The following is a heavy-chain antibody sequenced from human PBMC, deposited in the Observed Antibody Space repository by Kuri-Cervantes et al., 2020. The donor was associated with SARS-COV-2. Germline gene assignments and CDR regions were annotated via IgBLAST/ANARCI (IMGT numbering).Heavy chain of an antibody. D-gene: IGHD3-9*01. CDR2: MNPNSGNT. CDR1: GYTFTSYD. J-gene: IGHJ3*02. V-gene: IGHV1-8*03. Sequence: ASVKVSCKASGYTFTSYDINWVRQATGQGLEWMGWMNPNSGNTGYAQKFQGRVTITRNTSISTAYMEMSSLRSEDTAMYYCSTLTGYYRHDAFNMWGQGTMVTVSS. CDR3: STLTGYYRHDAFNM.